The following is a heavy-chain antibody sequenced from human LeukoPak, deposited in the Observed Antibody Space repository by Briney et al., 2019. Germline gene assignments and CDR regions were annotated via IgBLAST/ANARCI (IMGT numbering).Heavy chain of an antibody. CDR2: ISSDGST. CDR3: SRGDNSSWFCYFDF. D-gene: IGHD6-13*01. CDR1: GFTFSTYA. J-gene: IGHJ4*02. Sequence: PGGSLRLSCAASGFTFSTYAVSWVRQAPGKGLEWVSVISSDGSTYYADSVKGRFTISRDNSKNTFYLQMNSLRAEDTAVYYCSRGDNSSWFCYFDFWGQGTLATVSS. V-gene: IGHV3-23*01.